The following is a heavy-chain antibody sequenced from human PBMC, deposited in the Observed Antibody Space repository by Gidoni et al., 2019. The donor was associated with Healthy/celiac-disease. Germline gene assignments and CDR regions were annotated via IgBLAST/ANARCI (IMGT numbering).Heavy chain of an antibody. D-gene: IGHD2-15*01. CDR2: ISSSSSYT. V-gene: IGHV3-11*06. CDR3: ARDRATESYYYGMDV. CDR1: GFTFSDYY. Sequence: QVQLVESGGGLVKPGGSRRLSFAASGFTFSDYYMSWIRQAPGKGLEWVSYISSSSSYTNYADSVKGRFTISRDNAKNSLYLQMNSLRAEDTAVYYCARDRATESYYYGMDVWGQGTTVTVSS. J-gene: IGHJ6*02.